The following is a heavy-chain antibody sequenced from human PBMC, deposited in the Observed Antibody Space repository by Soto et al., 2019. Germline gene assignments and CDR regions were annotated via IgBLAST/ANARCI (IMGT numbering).Heavy chain of an antibody. CDR1: GLSCSSYS. J-gene: IGHJ6*02. D-gene: IGHD5-18*01. V-gene: IGHV3-21*01. Sequence: GCLGRCCAVSGLSCSSYSMYWVGRVPGIGLEWVSSITSSSTYIYYADSVKGRFTISRDNAKNSLHLQMNSLRAEDTAVYYCARGGDSYGYGEYYYYGMDVSGQGT. CDR3: ARGGDSYGYGEYYYYGMDV. CDR2: ITSSSTYI.